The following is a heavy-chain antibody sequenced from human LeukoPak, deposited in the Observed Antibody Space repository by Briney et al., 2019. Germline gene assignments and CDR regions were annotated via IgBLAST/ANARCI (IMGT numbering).Heavy chain of an antibody. V-gene: IGHV4-61*05. CDR1: GGSISSSSYY. CDR3: AKGGDGWAVGLDP. J-gene: IGHJ5*02. Sequence: SETLSLTCTVSGGSISSSSYYRGWIRQPPGKALEWIGYIYSSGGTNYNPSLSSRVTISVDMSKNQFSLKLNSVTASDTAVYYCAKGGDGWAVGLDPWGQGTLVTVSS. D-gene: IGHD2-21*01. CDR2: IYSSGGT.